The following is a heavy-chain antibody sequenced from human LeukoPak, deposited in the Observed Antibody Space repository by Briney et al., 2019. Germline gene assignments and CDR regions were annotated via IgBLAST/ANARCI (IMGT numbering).Heavy chain of an antibody. D-gene: IGHD5-24*01. CDR2: ISSSSSYI. J-gene: IGHJ6*03. CDR3: ARVEMATITFRYYYYMDV. V-gene: IGHV3-21*01. Sequence: GGSLRLTCAASGFTFSSYSMNWVRQAPGKGLEWVSSISSSSSYIYYADSVKGRSTISRDNAKNSLYLQMNSLRAEDTAVYYCARVEMATITFRYYYYMDVWGKGTTVTVSS. CDR1: GFTFSSYS.